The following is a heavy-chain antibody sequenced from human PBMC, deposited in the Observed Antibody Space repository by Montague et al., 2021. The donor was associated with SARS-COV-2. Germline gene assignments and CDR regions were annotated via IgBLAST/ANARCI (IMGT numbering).Heavy chain of an antibody. Sequence: PALVKPTQTLTLTCTFSGFSLSTSGEAVGWIRQPPGKALEWLALIYWDDDKRYSPSLKSRLTITKDTSKNQVVLTMTNMDPVDTATYYCAHRRGITWAHPCFDPWGQGTLVTVSS. CDR1: GFSLSTSGEA. D-gene: IGHD1-14*01. CDR3: AHRRGITWAHPCFDP. V-gene: IGHV2-5*02. CDR2: IYWDDDK. J-gene: IGHJ5*02.